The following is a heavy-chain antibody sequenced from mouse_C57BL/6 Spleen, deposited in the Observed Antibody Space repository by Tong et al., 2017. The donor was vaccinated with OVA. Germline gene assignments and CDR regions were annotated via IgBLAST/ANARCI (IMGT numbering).Heavy chain of an antibody. J-gene: IGHJ1*03. CDR3: ARNYGSWYFDV. Sequence: VQLQESGAELMKPGASVKLSCKATGYTFTGYWIEWVKQRPGQGLEWIGEIDPSDSYTNYNQKFKGKATLTVDTSSSTAYMQLSSLTSEDSAVYYCARNYGSWYFDVWGTGTTVTVSS. CDR2: IDPSDSYT. D-gene: IGHD1-1*01. V-gene: IGHV1-50*01. CDR1: GYTFTGYW.